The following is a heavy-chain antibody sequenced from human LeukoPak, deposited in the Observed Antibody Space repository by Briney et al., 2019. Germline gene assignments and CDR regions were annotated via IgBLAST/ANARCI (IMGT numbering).Heavy chain of an antibody. CDR1: GFTFSSYS. D-gene: IGHD1-26*01. CDR2: ISSSSRYI. V-gene: IGHV3-21*01. Sequence: GGSLRLSCTASGFTFSSYSMNWVRQAPGKGLEWVSSISSSSRYIYYADSVKGRFTISRDNAKNSLYLQMNSLRAEDTAVYYCARDLGGSYKEFDYWGQGTLVTVSS. CDR3: ARDLGGSYKEFDY. J-gene: IGHJ4*02.